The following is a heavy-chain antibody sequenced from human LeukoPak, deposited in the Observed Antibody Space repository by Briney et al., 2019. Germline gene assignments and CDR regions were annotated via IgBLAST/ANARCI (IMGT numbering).Heavy chain of an antibody. CDR3: ARLRPSIGAAGIFDY. J-gene: IGHJ4*02. Sequence: SETLSLTCTVSGGSISSYYWSWIRQPPGKGLEWIGYIYYTGSPKYIASLKSRVTISVDTSKNQFSLKVSSVTAADTAVYYCARLRPSIGAAGIFDYWGQGTLVTVSS. CDR2: IYYTGSP. D-gene: IGHD6-13*01. CDR1: GGSISSYY. V-gene: IGHV4-59*08.